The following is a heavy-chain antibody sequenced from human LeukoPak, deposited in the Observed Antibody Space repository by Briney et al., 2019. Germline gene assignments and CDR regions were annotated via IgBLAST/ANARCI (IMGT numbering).Heavy chain of an antibody. J-gene: IGHJ5*02. Sequence: AAVTVSCKASGGTFRRYAISWVRQAPGQGLEWMGRIIYIFGTAHYAQKFKGRVTIATDESTRTAYRELSSVRSVDTAVYYCARDGGYGDYDNYFDPWGQGTLVTVSS. D-gene: IGHD4-17*01. CDR1: GGTFRRYA. CDR2: IIYIFGTA. V-gene: IGHV1-69*05. CDR3: ARDGGYGDYDNYFDP.